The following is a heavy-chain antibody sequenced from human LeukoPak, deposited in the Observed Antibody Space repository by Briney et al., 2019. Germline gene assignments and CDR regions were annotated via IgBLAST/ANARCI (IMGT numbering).Heavy chain of an antibody. D-gene: IGHD2/OR15-2a*01. Sequence: GGPLRLSCAASGFSFSGYWMTWVRQAPGKGLEWVANIKEDGSEEYYADFVKGRFTISRDNAKNSLDLQMNSLRAEDTAVYYCARRGSTDYWGQGTLVTVSS. J-gene: IGHJ4*02. V-gene: IGHV3-7*03. CDR1: GFSFSGYW. CDR3: ARRGSTDY. CDR2: IKEDGSEE.